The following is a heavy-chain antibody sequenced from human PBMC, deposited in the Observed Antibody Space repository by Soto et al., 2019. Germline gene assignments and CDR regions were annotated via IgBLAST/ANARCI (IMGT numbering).Heavy chain of an antibody. D-gene: IGHD5-18*01. J-gene: IGHJ4*02. CDR2: IYDSGST. CDR3: ARRAGNRRGYPIDY. Sequence: WTWIRQRSGKGLEWIGYIYDSGSTSYNPSLASRVSISADTSNNHFSLTLISVTAADTAVYYCARRAGNRRGYPIDYWGQGIPVTFSS. V-gene: IGHV4-31*02.